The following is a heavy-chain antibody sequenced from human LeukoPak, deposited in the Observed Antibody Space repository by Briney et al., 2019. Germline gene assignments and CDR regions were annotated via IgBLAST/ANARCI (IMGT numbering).Heavy chain of an antibody. Sequence: GGSLRLSCAASGFTFDDYGMSWVRQAPGKGLEWVANLNQDGSEKYYVDSVKGRFTISRDNAKKSLYLQMNSLRVEDTAVYYCARDGDTSGYSDWGQGTPVTVSS. J-gene: IGHJ4*02. CDR2: LNQDGSEK. CDR3: ARDGDTSGYSD. D-gene: IGHD3-22*01. V-gene: IGHV3-7*01. CDR1: GFTFDDYG.